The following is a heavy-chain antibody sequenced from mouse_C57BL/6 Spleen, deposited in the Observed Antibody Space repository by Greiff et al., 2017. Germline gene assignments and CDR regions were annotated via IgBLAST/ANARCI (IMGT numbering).Heavy chain of an antibody. V-gene: IGHV1-52*01. Sequence: VKLQQPGAELVRPGSSVKLSCKASGYTFTSYWMHWVKQRPIQGLEWIGNIDPSDSETHYNQKFKDKATLTVDKSSSTAYMQLSSLTSEDSAVYYCARGYRDYAMDYWGQGTSVTVSS. CDR3: ARGYRDYAMDY. CDR2: IDPSDSET. J-gene: IGHJ4*01. CDR1: GYTFTSYW. D-gene: IGHD2-14*01.